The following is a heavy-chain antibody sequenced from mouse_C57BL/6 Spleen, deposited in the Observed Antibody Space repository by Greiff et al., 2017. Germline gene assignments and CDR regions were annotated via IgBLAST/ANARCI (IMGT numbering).Heavy chain of an antibody. D-gene: IGHD1-1*01. Sequence: VQLQQSGPELVKPGASVKISCKASGYTFTDYYMNWVKQSHGKSLEWIGDINPNNGGTSYNQKFKGKATLTVDKSSSTAYMELRSLTSEDSAVYYCARGNYYGSVYYAMDYWVKEPQSPSPQ. CDR3: ARGNYYGSVYYAMDY. CDR1: GYTFTDYY. CDR2: INPNNGGT. V-gene: IGHV1-26*01. J-gene: IGHJ4*01.